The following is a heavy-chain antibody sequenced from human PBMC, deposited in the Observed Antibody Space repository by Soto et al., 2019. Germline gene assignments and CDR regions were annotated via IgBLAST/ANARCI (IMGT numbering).Heavy chain of an antibody. J-gene: IGHJ4*02. V-gene: IGHV1-69*04. CDR1: GGTFSSYT. CDR3: ARDEITAAGTLDY. CDR2: IIPILGIA. Sequence: SVKVSCKASGGTFSSYTISWVRQAPGQGLEWMGRIIPILGIANYAQKFQGRVTITADKSTSTAYMELSSLRSEDTAVYYCARDEITAAGTLDYWGQGTLVTVSS. D-gene: IGHD6-13*01.